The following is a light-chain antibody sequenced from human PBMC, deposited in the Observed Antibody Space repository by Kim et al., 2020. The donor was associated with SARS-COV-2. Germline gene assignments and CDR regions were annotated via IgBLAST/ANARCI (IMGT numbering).Light chain of an antibody. CDR1: QSVSSY. CDR2: DAS. CDR3: QQRSNWPRT. Sequence: SFSPRESATLSCRASQSVSSYLASYQQKPGQAPRLLIYDASNRATGIPARFSGSGSGTDFTLTISSLEPEDFAVYYCQQRSNWPRTFGQGTKLEI. V-gene: IGKV3-11*01. J-gene: IGKJ2*01.